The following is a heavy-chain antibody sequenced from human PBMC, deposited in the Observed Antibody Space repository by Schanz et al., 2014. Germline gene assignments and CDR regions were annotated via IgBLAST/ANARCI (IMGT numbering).Heavy chain of an antibody. CDR1: GYTFTDYG. V-gene: IGHV1-18*01. CDR3: ATLDYADSVS. J-gene: IGHJ5*02. Sequence: QVQLVQSGAEVKKPGASVKVSCKASGYTFTDYGVIWVRQAPGQGLEWMGWISPYNGNTNYAQKFQGRVTITADKSTTTAYMELNSLNSDDTAVYYCATLDYADSVSWGQGTLVTVSS. D-gene: IGHD4-17*01. CDR2: ISPYNGNT.